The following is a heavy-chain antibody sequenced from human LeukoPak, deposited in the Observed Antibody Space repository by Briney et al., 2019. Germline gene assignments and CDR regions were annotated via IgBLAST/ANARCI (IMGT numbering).Heavy chain of an antibody. CDR1: GYTFTSYY. Sequence: ASVKVPCKASGYTFTSYYMHWVRQAPGQGLEWMGIINPSGGSTSYAQKFRGRVTMTRDTSTSTVYMELSSLRSEDTAVYYCARGVAVTTRLGYFDYWGQGTLVTVSS. J-gene: IGHJ4*02. D-gene: IGHD4-17*01. V-gene: IGHV1-46*01. CDR2: INPSGGST. CDR3: ARGVAVTTRLGYFDY.